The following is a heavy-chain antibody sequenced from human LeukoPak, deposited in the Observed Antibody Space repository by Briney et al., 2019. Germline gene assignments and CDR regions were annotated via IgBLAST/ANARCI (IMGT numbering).Heavy chain of an antibody. J-gene: IGHJ4*02. CDR2: ISYDGSNK. D-gene: IGHD2-2*01. CDR3: AKEYPYYCDY. CDR1: GFSFSNYG. Sequence: LGGSLRLSCAASGFSFSNYGMHWVRQAPGKGLEWVAVISYDGSNKYYVDSVKGRFTISRDNSKNTLYLQMNSLRAEDTAVYYCAKEYPYYCDYWGQGTLVTVSS. V-gene: IGHV3-30*18.